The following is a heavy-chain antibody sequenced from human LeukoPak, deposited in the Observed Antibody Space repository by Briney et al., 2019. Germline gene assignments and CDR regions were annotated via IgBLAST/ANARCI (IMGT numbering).Heavy chain of an antibody. D-gene: IGHD3-10*01. Sequence: ASVKVSCKASGYTFTGYYMHWVRQAPGQGLEWMGWINPNSGGTNYAQKFQGRVTMTRDKSISTAYMELSRLRSDDTAVYYCARLSYPGSYLYSYYYYMDVWGKGTTVTVSS. CDR1: GYTFTGYY. CDR2: INPNSGGT. CDR3: ARLSYPGSYLYSYYYYMDV. V-gene: IGHV1-2*02. J-gene: IGHJ6*03.